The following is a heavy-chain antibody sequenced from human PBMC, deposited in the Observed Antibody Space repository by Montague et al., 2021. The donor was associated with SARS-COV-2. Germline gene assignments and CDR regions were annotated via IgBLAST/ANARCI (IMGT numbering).Heavy chain of an antibody. CDR2: ISSSSSTI. D-gene: IGHD3-22*01. J-gene: IGHJ4*02. CDR3: ARVGRGSTYYYDSSGENAY. CDR1: GFTFSSYS. Sequence: SLRLSCAASGFTFSSYSMNWVRQAPGKGLEWVSYISSSSSTIYYADSVKGRFTISRDNAKNSLYLQMNSLRDEDTAVYYCARVGRGSTYYYDSSGENAYWGQGTLVTVSS. V-gene: IGHV3-48*02.